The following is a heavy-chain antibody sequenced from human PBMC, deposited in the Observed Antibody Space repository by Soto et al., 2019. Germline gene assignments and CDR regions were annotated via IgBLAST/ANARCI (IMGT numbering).Heavy chain of an antibody. V-gene: IGHV4-59*08. CDR1: GGSISSYY. D-gene: IGHD2-15*01. CDR2: IYYSVIT. J-gene: IGHJ4*02. Sequence: QVQLQESGPGLVKPSETLSLTCTVSGGSISSYYWSWIRQPPGKGLEWIGYIYYSVITNYNPSLTSRLTITLDTSKNQFSLNLSSVTAADTGVYYCARRYGGTFDYWCQGTLVTVYS. CDR3: ARRYGGTFDY.